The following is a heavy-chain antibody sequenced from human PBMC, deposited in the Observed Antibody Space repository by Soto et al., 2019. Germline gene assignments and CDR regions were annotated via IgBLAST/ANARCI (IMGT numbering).Heavy chain of an antibody. CDR2: ISGGGFDT. CDR1: GFTFSDYA. D-gene: IGHD3-9*01. CDR3: AKDPSTGSADY. Sequence: GGSLRLSCAPSGFTFSDYAMSWVRQAPEKGLEWVSTISGGGFDTHYADSVKGRFTISRDNVKDTLYIQMNSLRVEDTAVYYCAKDPSTGSADYWGQGTLVTVSS. V-gene: IGHV3-23*01. J-gene: IGHJ4*02.